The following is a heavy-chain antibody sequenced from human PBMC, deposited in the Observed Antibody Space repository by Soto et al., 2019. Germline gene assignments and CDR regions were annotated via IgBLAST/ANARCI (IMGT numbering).Heavy chain of an antibody. CDR3: AIWSNWNPLYYRGMDV. Sequence: QVQLLQSGAEVKKPGSSVKVSCKVSGGAFTNYSLNWVRHAPGQGLEWLGGIIPLHNTSNYSLKLLGRGSVTADISSNTVYMHFSGLTSYDTATYYCAIWSNWNPLYYRGMDVWGQGTTVTVSS. V-gene: IGHV1-69*06. CDR2: IIPLHNTS. CDR1: GGAFTNYS. J-gene: IGHJ6*02. D-gene: IGHD1-20*01.